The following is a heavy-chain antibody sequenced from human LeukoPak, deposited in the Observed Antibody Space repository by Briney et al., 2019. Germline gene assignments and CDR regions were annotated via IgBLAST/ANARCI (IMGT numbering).Heavy chain of an antibody. J-gene: IGHJ4*02. CDR3: ARVHYHYDSSGIYYFDS. CDR2: ISAYNGNT. V-gene: IGHV1-18*01. D-gene: IGHD3-22*01. CDR1: GYTFTSYG. Sequence: ASVKVSCKASGYTFTSYGISWVRQAPGQGLEWMGWISAYNGNTNYAQKLQGRVTMTTDTSTSTAYMELRSLRSDDTAVYYCARVHYHYDSSGIYYFDSWGQGTLVTVSS.